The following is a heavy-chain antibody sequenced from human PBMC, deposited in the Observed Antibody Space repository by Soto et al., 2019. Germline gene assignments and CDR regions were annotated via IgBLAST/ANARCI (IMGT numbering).Heavy chain of an antibody. Sequence: LRLSCAASGFTFSSYEMNWVRQSPGKGLEWVSYISSSGSTIYYADSVKGRFTISRDNAKNSLYLQMNSLRAEDTAVYYCARDGRWELRSIPVSYFDYWGQGTLVTVSS. CDR2: ISSSGSTI. J-gene: IGHJ4*02. CDR1: GFTFSSYE. CDR3: ARDGRWELRSIPVSYFDY. V-gene: IGHV3-48*03. D-gene: IGHD1-26*01.